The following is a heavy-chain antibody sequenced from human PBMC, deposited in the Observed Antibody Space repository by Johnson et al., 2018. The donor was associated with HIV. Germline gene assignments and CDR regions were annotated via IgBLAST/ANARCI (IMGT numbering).Heavy chain of an antibody. CDR3: ARDAGYYDNRGYYYPLYALGI. CDR2: IYSAGST. CDR1: GFTVSSNY. Sequence: VQLVESGGGLVQPGGSLRLSCAASGFTVSSNYMSWVRQAPGKGLEWVSFIYSAGSTYYADSVKGRFTISRDNSKNTLYLQMNSLGAEDTAVYYCARDAGYYDNRGYYYPLYALGIWGQGTMVTVSS. J-gene: IGHJ3*02. V-gene: IGHV3-66*02. D-gene: IGHD3-22*01.